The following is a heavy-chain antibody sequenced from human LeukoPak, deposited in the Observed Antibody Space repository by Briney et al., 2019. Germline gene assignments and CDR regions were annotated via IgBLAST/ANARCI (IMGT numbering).Heavy chain of an antibody. CDR1: GYTFTGYY. CDR2: ISAYNGNT. V-gene: IGHV1-18*04. CDR3: AVIQLSALWFGEPTPAFDI. Sequence: ASVTVSCKASGYTFTGYYMHWVRQAPGQGLEWMGWISAYNGNTNYAQKLQGRVTMTTDTSTSTAYMELRSLRSDDTAVYYCAVIQLSALWFGEPTPAFDIWGQGTMVTVSS. D-gene: IGHD3-10*01. J-gene: IGHJ3*02.